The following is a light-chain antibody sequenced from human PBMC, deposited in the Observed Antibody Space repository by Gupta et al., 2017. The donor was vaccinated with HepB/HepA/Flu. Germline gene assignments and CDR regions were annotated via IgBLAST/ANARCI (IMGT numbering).Light chain of an antibody. CDR2: DAS. J-gene: IGKJ3*01. Sequence: EIVLTQSPATLSLSPGERATLSCRASQSVSSYLAWYQQKPGQAPRLLIYDASNRATGIPARFSGSGSGTDFTLTISSLEPEDFAVYYGQRSSFFTFGHGTKVAIK. CDR3: QRSSFFT. V-gene: IGKV3-11*01. CDR1: QSVSSY.